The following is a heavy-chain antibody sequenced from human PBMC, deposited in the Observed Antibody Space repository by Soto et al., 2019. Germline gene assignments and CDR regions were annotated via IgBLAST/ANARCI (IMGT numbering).Heavy chain of an antibody. CDR2: IYYSGST. CDR1: GGSVSSGSFY. CDR3: ARDHLTHTICGVEAWFDP. Sequence: SETLSLTCSVSGGSVSSGSFYWGWIRQPPGKGLEWIGYIYYSGSTNYNPSLKSRVTISVDTSKNQFSLKLSSVTAADTAVYYCARDHLTHTICGVEAWFDPWGQGTLVTVSS. V-gene: IGHV4-61*01. D-gene: IGHD3-3*01. J-gene: IGHJ5*02.